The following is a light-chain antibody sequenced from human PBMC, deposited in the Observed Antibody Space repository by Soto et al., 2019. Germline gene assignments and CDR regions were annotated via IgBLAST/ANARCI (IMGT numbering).Light chain of an antibody. CDR1: QSVSSY. CDR2: ETS. CDR3: QQGSNWPIT. Sequence: EIVMTQSPATLSLSPGERATLSCRASQSVSSYLAWYQQKPGQAPRLLIYETSNRATGIPDRISGSGSGTDFTLTISSLEPEDFAVYYCQQGSNWPITFGQGTRLEMK. V-gene: IGKV3-11*01. J-gene: IGKJ5*01.